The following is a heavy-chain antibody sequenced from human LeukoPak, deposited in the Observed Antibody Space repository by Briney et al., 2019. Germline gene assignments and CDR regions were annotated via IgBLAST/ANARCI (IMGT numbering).Heavy chain of an antibody. CDR1: GFTFSSYA. J-gene: IGHJ4*02. CDR2: ISGTGSNT. CDR3: TKQDSSGHLYHY. V-gene: IGHV3-64*04. D-gene: IGHD3-22*01. Sequence: GGSLRLSCAASGFTFSSYAMHWVRQAPGKGLEYVSAISGTGSNTYYADSVKGRFTISRDNSKNTLNLQMNSLRAEDTAVYYCTKQDSSGHLYHYWGQGTLVTVSS.